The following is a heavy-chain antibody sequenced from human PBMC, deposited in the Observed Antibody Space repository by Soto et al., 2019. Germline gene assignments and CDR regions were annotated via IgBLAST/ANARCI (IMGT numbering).Heavy chain of an antibody. CDR1: GFTFRNFV. V-gene: IGHV3-23*01. CDR3: AQDRGWGVVSPSHDY. Sequence: EVQLLESGGGMVQPGGSLRVSCAASGFTFRNFVMSWVRHAPGKGLEWVSAIRGTGGETFYADSVKGRFTISRDNSKNTLYLQMTSLRDEDTAIYFCAQDRGWGVVSPSHDYWGQGTLVTVSS. CDR2: IRGTGGET. J-gene: IGHJ4*02. D-gene: IGHD2-21*01.